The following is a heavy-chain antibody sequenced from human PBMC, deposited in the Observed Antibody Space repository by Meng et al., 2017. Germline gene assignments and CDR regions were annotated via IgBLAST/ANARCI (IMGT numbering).Heavy chain of an antibody. D-gene: IGHD3-10*01. Sequence: SETLSLTCAISGDSVSSNSAAWNWSRQSPSRGLEWLGRTYYRSKWYNDYAVSVKSRITINPDTSKNQFSLQLNSVTPEDTAVYYCARAFDINLVRGVIRDWGQGTLVTVSS. CDR1: GDSVSSNSAA. V-gene: IGHV6-1*01. CDR2: TYYRSKWYN. CDR3: ARAFDINLVRGVIRD. J-gene: IGHJ4*02.